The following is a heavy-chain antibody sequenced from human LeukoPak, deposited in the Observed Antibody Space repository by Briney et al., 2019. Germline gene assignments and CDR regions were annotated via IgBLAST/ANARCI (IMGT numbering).Heavy chain of an antibody. CDR2: IFYTGST. CDR3: ARGSILFDP. CDR1: GGSIHSHH. J-gene: IGHJ5*02. Sequence: PSETLSLTCTVSGGSIHSHHWRWIRPPPGKGPEWIGYIFYTGSTNYNPSLNSRVTISVDTLKNQFSLKLNSVTAADTAVYYCARGSILFDPWGQGTLVTVSS. V-gene: IGHV4-59*11.